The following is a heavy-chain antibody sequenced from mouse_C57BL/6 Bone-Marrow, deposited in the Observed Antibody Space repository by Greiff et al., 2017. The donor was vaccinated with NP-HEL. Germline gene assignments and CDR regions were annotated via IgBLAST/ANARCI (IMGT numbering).Heavy chain of an antibody. Sequence: EVKLMESGGGLVQPGGSLSLSCAASGFTFTDYYMSWVRQPPGKALEWLGFIRHKANGYTTEYSASVKGRFTISRDNSQSILYLQMNALRAEDSATYYCARDLNYWGQGTTLTVSS. CDR2: IRHKANGYTT. CDR3: ARDLNY. J-gene: IGHJ2*01. V-gene: IGHV7-3*01. CDR1: GFTFTDYY.